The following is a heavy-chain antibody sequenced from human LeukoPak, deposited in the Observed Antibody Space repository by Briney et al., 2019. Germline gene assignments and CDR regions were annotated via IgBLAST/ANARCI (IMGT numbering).Heavy chain of an antibody. J-gene: IGHJ5*02. CDR2: ISGSGVST. V-gene: IGHV3-23*01. CDR1: GFTFSSYA. D-gene: IGHD3-10*01. Sequence: GGSLRLSCAASGFTFSSYAMSWVRQAPGKGLEWVSAISGSGVSTYYADSVKGRFTISRDNSKNTLYLQMNSLRAEDTAVYYCARSGFGSGISFDLWGQGTLVTVSS. CDR3: ARSGFGSGISFDL.